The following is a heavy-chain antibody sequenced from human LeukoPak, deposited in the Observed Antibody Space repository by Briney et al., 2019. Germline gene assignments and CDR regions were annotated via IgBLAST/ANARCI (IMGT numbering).Heavy chain of an antibody. Sequence: GGSLRLSCAASGFTFSSYAMSWVRQAPGKGLEWVSAISGSGGSTYYADSVKGRFTISRDNSRNTLYLQMSSLRPEDTAVYYCTKWSGFGDDWGQGTLVTVSS. CDR2: ISGSGGST. J-gene: IGHJ4*02. V-gene: IGHV3-23*01. CDR3: TKWSGFGDD. D-gene: IGHD3-10*01. CDR1: GFTFSSYA.